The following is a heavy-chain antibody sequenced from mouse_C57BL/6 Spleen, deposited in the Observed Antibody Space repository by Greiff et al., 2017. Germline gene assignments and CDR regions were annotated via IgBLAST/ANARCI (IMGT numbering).Heavy chain of an antibody. V-gene: IGHV1-72*01. CDR2: IDPNSGGT. CDR3: ARFYYYGSRTDYFDY. CDR1: GYTFTSYW. J-gene: IGHJ2*01. Sequence: QVHVKQPGAELVKPGASVKLSCKASGYTFTSYWMHWVKQRPGRGLEWIGRIDPNSGGTKYNEKFKSKATLTVDKPSSTAYMQLSSLTSEDSAVXYCARFYYYGSRTDYFDYWGQGTTLTVSS. D-gene: IGHD1-1*01.